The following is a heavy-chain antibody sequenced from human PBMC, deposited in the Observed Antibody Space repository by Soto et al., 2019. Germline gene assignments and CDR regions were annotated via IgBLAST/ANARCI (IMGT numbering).Heavy chain of an antibody. J-gene: IGHJ5*02. D-gene: IGHD5-18*01. V-gene: IGHV1-8*02. CDR1: GYSFTSYW. CDR2: MNPGSGDT. Sequence: GESLKISCKGSGYSFTSYWISWVRQATGQGLEWMGWMNPGSGDTGYAQKFQGRVTMTRDISIATAYMELNSLTSEDTAIYYCARMESFGSLNWFDPWGQGTLVTVSS. CDR3: ARMESFGSLNWFDP.